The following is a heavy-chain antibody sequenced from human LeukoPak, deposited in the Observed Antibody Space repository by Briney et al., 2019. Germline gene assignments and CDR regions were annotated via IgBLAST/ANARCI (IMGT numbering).Heavy chain of an antibody. J-gene: IGHJ4*02. Sequence: GRSLRLSCAASGFTFSSYGVHWVRQAPGKGLEWVAVISYDGSNKYYADSVKGRFTISRDNSKNTLYLQMNSLRAEDTAVYYCAKEGGDDYGDYGDLWYYYWGQGTLVTVSS. D-gene: IGHD4-17*01. CDR1: GFTFSSYG. V-gene: IGHV3-30*18. CDR3: AKEGGDDYGDYGDLWYYY. CDR2: ISYDGSNK.